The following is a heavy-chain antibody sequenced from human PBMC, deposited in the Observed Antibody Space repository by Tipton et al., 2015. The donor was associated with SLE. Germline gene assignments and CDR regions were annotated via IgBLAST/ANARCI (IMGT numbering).Heavy chain of an antibody. CDR2: IYYSGST. CDR1: GGSFSGYY. Sequence: GLVKPSETLSLTCAVYGGSFSGYYWSWIRQPPGKGLEWIGYIYYSGSTNYNPSLKSRVTISVDTSKNQFSLKLSSVTAADTAVYYCARSGTGDHRVDYWGQGTLVTVSS. J-gene: IGHJ4*02. V-gene: IGHV4-59*01. CDR3: ARSGTGDHRVDY. D-gene: IGHD7-27*01.